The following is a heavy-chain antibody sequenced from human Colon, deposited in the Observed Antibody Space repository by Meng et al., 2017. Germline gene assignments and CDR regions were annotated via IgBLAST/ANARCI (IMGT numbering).Heavy chain of an antibody. CDR2: IIIGDGRGT. D-gene: IGHD4/OR15-4a*01. CDR3: STGRQDYGNGRALDY. CDR1: GFTFSDYW. J-gene: IGHJ4*02. Sequence: EVQVVDAGGGVVQPGRSLGLSCAASGFTFSDYWMHWVRQAPGKGLVWVSRIIIGDGRGTDYADSVKGRFAISRDNAKNTLYLQMNSLRVEDTAVYYCSTGRQDYGNGRALDYWGQGTLVTVSS. V-gene: IGHV3-74*02.